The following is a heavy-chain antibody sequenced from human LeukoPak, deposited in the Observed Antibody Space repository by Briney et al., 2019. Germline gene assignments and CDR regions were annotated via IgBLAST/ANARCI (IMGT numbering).Heavy chain of an antibody. D-gene: IGHD3-3*01. Sequence: PGGSLRLSCAASGFTFSSYSMSWVRQAPGKGLEWVSSFSGSGGGTYYADSVKGRFTISRDNSKNTLYLQMNSLRAEDTAVYYCARDVIPVLRFLKWLRGNWFDPWGQGTLVTVSS. CDR2: FSGSGGGT. CDR3: ARDVIPVLRFLKWLRGNWFDP. V-gene: IGHV3-23*01. J-gene: IGHJ5*02. CDR1: GFTFSSYS.